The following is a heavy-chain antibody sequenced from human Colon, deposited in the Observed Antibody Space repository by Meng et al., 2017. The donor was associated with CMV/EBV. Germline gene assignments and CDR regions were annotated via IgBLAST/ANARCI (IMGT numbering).Heavy chain of an antibody. CDR2: ISSSDTTT. Sequence: GESLKISCAASGFTFSNYYMYWIRQAPGKGLEWAAYISSSDTTTHYADSVKGRFTVSRDNAKKSLYLEMSSLRAEDTAVYYCARDSVDFWSGYSYGMDVWGRGTTVTVSS. D-gene: IGHD3-3*01. J-gene: IGHJ6*02. CDR3: ARDSVDFWSGYSYGMDV. V-gene: IGHV3-11*04. CDR1: GFTFSNYY.